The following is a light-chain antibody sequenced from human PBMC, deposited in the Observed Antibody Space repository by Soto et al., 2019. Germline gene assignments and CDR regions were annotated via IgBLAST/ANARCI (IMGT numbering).Light chain of an antibody. CDR2: GAS. CDR1: QSVSTW. V-gene: IGKV1-5*01. J-gene: IGKJ1*01. Sequence: DIQMTQSPSTLSASVGDRVIITCRASQSVSTWLAWYQQKAGKAPKLLIYGASSLESGVPSRFSGSGSGIEFTLTITSLQHDYFATYYYQQYNTYPWTFGHGTKVEIK. CDR3: QQYNTYPWT.